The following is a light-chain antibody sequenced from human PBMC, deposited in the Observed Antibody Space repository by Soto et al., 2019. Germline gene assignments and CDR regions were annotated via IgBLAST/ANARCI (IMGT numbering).Light chain of an antibody. J-gene: IGKJ2*01. V-gene: IGKV1-5*03. Sequence: DIQMTQSPSTLSASVGDIVTITCRARQSISSWLAWYQQKPGKAPKLLIYKASSLESGVPSRFSVSGSGTEFTLTISSLQPDDFATYYCQQYNSYPYTFGQGTKLEIK. CDR2: KAS. CDR1: QSISSW. CDR3: QQYNSYPYT.